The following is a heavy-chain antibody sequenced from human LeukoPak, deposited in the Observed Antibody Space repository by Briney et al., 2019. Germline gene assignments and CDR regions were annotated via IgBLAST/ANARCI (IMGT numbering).Heavy chain of an antibody. V-gene: IGHV3-30*03. CDR1: GFTFTSYV. CDR2: IPYEGSNK. Sequence: GGSLRLSCAASGFTFTSYVMHWVRQAPGKGLQWVALIPYEGSNKYYADSVKGRFTIPIDNPKNTLYLQMNSLRDEDTDVYDCARPRWAAAGTFGFDPWPGGTRVSVPS. D-gene: IGHD6-13*01. CDR3: ARPRWAAAGTFGFDP. J-gene: IGHJ5*02.